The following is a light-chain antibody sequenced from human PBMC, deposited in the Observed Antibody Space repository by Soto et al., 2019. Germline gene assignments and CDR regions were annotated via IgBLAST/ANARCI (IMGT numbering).Light chain of an antibody. CDR2: ATS. CDR3: QQLYSYPVT. Sequence: DIQLTQSPSFLSASVGDRVTVTCRASQGISGYLAWYQQKPGKAPKLLIYATSTLQSGVPSRFSGRVSGTEFTLTISSLQPEDFATYYCQQLYSYPVTFGQGNKLEIK. J-gene: IGKJ2*01. V-gene: IGKV1-9*01. CDR1: QGISGY.